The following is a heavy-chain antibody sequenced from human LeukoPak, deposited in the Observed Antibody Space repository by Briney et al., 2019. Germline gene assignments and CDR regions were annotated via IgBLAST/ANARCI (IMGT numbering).Heavy chain of an antibody. CDR2: IYSDGSNK. D-gene: IGHD3-10*01. CDR3: AKDQGKYYLDY. V-gene: IGHV3-30*02. CDR1: GLICRRCG. Sequence: PGGSFRLFCAGCGLICRRCGMHCASPAPGTRLGWVAFIYSDGSNKYYVDSVKGRFTISRDNYDNTVYLQINSLRPEDTAVYYCAKDQGKYYLDYWGRGTPVTVSS. J-gene: IGHJ4*02.